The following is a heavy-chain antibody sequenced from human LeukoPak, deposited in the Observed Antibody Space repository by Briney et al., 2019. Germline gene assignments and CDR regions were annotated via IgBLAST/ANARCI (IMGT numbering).Heavy chain of an antibody. CDR3: ARDRGGSYGLFDY. Sequence: ASVKVSCKASGYTFTSYGISWVRQAPGQGLEWMGWISAYNGNTNYAQKLQGRVTITRDTSASTAYMELSSLRSEDTAVYYCARDRGGSYGLFDYWGQGTLVTVSS. D-gene: IGHD1-26*01. V-gene: IGHV1-18*01. CDR1: GYTFTSYG. CDR2: ISAYNGNT. J-gene: IGHJ4*02.